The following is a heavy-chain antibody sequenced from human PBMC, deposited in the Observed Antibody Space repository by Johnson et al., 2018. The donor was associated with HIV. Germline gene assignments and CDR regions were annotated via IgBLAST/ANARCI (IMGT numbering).Heavy chain of an antibody. CDR1: GFTFSIYD. CDR2: IGVTSDT. Sequence: VQLVESGGGLVQRGGSLRLSCAASGFTFSIYDMHWVRQTTGKGLEWVSAIGVTSDTYYPGSVKGRFTISRDNAKKSLYLQMNSLRAGDTAVYYCARGKGWLDAFDMWGQGTMVTVSS. V-gene: IGHV3-13*01. J-gene: IGHJ3*02. CDR3: ARGKGWLDAFDM. D-gene: IGHD3-22*01.